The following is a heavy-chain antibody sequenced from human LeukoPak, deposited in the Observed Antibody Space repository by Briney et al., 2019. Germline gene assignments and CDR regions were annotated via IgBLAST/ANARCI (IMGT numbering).Heavy chain of an antibody. V-gene: IGHV3-15*07. D-gene: IGHD3-22*01. CDR1: GFTFSNAW. J-gene: IGHJ4*02. Sequence: PGGSLRLSCAASGFTFSNAWMNWVRQAPGKGLEWVGRIKSKTDGGTTDYAAPVKGRFTISRDDSKNTLYLQMNSLKTEDTAVYYCTTEGWYYYDSSGYYPFDYWGQGTLVTVSP. CDR2: IKSKTDGGTT. CDR3: TTEGWYYYDSSGYYPFDY.